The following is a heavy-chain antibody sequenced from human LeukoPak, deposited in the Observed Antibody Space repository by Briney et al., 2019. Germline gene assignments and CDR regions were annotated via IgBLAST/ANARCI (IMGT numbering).Heavy chain of an antibody. CDR1: SGSISSHY. CDR3: ARMREWFDP. Sequence: SETLSLTCTVSSGSISSHYWSWIRQPPGKGLEWIGYIYYSGSTNYNPSLKSRVTMSVDTSKNHFSLKLYSVTAADTAVYYCARMREWFDPWGQGTLVTVSS. V-gene: IGHV4-59*11. D-gene: IGHD1-26*01. CDR2: IYYSGST. J-gene: IGHJ5*02.